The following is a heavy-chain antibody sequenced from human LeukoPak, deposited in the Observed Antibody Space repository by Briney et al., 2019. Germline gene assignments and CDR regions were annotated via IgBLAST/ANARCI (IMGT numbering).Heavy chain of an antibody. D-gene: IGHD1-26*01. CDR2: IYYSGSI. Sequence: SETLSLTCSVSGGSISSYYWSWIRQPPGKGLEWIGYIYYSGSINYNPSLKSRVTISADTSKNQFSLKLSSVTAADTAVYYCVRDQGSWWFDPWGQGTLVTVSS. CDR3: VRDQGSWWFDP. CDR1: GGSISSYY. V-gene: IGHV4-59*01. J-gene: IGHJ5*02.